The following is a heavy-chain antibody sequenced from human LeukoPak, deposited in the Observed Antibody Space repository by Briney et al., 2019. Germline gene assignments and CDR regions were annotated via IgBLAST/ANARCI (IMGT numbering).Heavy chain of an antibody. CDR2: VIHTGST. D-gene: IGHD3-22*01. V-gene: IGHV4-4*02. Sequence: PSETLSLTCSVSGDSISSSNWWSWVRQPPGKGLEWIGEVIHTGSTNYNPSLKSRVTISVDKSKNQFSLNLSSVTAADTAMYYCACYYDSSGYRFDYWGRGALVTVSS. CDR1: GDSISSSNW. CDR3: ACYYDSSGYRFDY. J-gene: IGHJ4*01.